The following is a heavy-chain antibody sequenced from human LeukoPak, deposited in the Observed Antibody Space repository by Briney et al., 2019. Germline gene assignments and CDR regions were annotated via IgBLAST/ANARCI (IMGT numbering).Heavy chain of an antibody. CDR1: GESFSGYY. Sequence: WETLSLTCAVCGESFSGYYWSWIRQPPGKGLEWIGEINHSESTNYNPSLKSRVNISVDTSKIQFPLKLSSVTAADTAVYYCARGEDYYYYYMDVWGQGTTVTVSS. V-gene: IGHV4-34*01. CDR2: INHSEST. CDR3: ARGEDYYYYYMDV. J-gene: IGHJ6*03.